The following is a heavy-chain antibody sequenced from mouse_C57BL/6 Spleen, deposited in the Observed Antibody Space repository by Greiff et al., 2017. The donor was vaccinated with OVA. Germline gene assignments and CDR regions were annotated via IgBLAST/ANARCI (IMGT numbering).Heavy chain of an antibody. CDR2: IRNKANGYTT. Sequence: EVQLVESGGGLVQPGGSLRLSCAASGFTFTDYYMSWVRQPPGKALEWLGFIRNKANGYTTEYSASVQGRFTISRDNSQSILYLQMNALRAEDSATYYCARGGSSYGPFSDYWGQGTTLTVSS. CDR3: ARGGSSYGPFSDY. D-gene: IGHD1-1*01. V-gene: IGHV7-3*01. CDR1: GFTFTDYY. J-gene: IGHJ2*01.